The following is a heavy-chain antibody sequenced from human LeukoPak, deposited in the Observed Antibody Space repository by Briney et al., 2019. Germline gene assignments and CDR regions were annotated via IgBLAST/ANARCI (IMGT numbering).Heavy chain of an antibody. CDR3: ARAANPYYYDSSGHHDY. J-gene: IGHJ4*02. CDR1: GFTFSDYY. V-gene: IGHV3-11*04. D-gene: IGHD3-22*01. Sequence: GRSLRLSCAASGFTFSDYYMSWIRQAPGKGLEWVSYISSSGRTKYYADSVKGRFTISRDNATDSLYLQMNSLRAEDTAVYYCARAANPYYYDSSGHHDYWGQGTLVTVSS. CDR2: ISSSGRTK.